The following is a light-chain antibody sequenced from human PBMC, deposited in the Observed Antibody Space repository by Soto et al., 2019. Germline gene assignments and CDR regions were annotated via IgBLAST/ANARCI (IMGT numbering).Light chain of an antibody. CDR2: GAS. V-gene: IGKV3-20*01. CDR3: QQYVSSPWA. Sequence: EIVLAQSPGTLSLSPGESATLSCRASQSVSSSFLAWYQQKAGQAPRLLIYGASRRATGIPDRFSGSGSGTDLTLTISRLEPEDFSVYYCQQYVSSPWAFGQGTKVEI. J-gene: IGKJ1*01. CDR1: QSVSSSF.